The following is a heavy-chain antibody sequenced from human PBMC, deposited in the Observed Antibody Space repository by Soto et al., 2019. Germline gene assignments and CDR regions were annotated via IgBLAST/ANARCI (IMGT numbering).Heavy chain of an antibody. CDR2: INHSGST. CDR1: GGSLSGYY. Sequence: QVQLQQWCAGLLKPSETLSLTCAVYGGSLSGYYGNWIRQSPGKGLEWIGEINHSGSTNYNPSLKSRVTISIDTSKNQFSLKLSSVTAADAAVYYYARPRNLDVWDQGTTVIVSS. CDR3: ARPRNLDV. D-gene: IGHD1-1*01. V-gene: IGHV4-34*01. J-gene: IGHJ6*02.